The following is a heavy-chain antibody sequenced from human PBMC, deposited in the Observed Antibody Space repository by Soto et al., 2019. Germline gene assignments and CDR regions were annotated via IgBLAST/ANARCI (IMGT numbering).Heavy chain of an antibody. D-gene: IGHD2-8*01. CDR2: ITPYNRNT. V-gene: IGHV1-18*01. J-gene: IGHJ6*02. Sequence: SVMVPCKPSGYTFTSHRINWVRQAPVQGLEWMGWITPYNRNTNYAQKFQGRVTMTTDTSAHTAYMELMSLRSDDTAMYYCARDAGVPSNGLDVWGQGSAVPVSS. CDR1: GYTFTSHR. CDR3: ARDAGVPSNGLDV.